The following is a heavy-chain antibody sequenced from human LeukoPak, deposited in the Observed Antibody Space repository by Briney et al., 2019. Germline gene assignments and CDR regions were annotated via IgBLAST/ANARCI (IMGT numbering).Heavy chain of an antibody. CDR2: MSPDSGNT. Sequence: ASVKVSCKASGYTFTSYDINWVRQAPGQGLECMGWMSPDSGNTGYAQRFQGRVTMTRDSSISTAYMELSSLTSEDTAVYYCTRTLVRGVFGMDVWGQGTTVTVSS. D-gene: IGHD3-10*01. CDR1: GYTFTSYD. J-gene: IGHJ6*02. CDR3: TRTLVRGVFGMDV. V-gene: IGHV1-8*01.